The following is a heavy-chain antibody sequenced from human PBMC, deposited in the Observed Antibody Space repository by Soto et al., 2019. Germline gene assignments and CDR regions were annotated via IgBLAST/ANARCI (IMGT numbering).Heavy chain of an antibody. CDR3: ARAKLVVEGRFDY. CDR1: GFSFSDYY. Sequence: GGSLRLSCAASGFSFSDYYMNWIRQAPGKGLEWLSYISNTGAYTNYAGSLRGRFTISRDSADNSLYLDMNGLRAEDTAVYYCARAKLVVEGRFDYWGQGTLVTVSS. CDR2: ISNTGAYT. D-gene: IGHD3-22*01. J-gene: IGHJ4*02. V-gene: IGHV3-11*06.